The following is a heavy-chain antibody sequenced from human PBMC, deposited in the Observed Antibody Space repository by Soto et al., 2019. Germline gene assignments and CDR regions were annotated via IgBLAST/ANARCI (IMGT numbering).Heavy chain of an antibody. Sequence: SETLSLTCAVPSGSISSSNWWSWVRPPPGKGLEWIGEIYHSGSTNYNPSLKSRVTISVDKSKNQFSLKLSSVTAADTAVYYCARSTASFTFGGVILDYWGQGTLVTVSS. CDR1: SGSISSSNW. V-gene: IGHV4-4*02. CDR3: ARSTASFTFGGVILDY. D-gene: IGHD3-16*01. J-gene: IGHJ4*02. CDR2: IYHSGST.